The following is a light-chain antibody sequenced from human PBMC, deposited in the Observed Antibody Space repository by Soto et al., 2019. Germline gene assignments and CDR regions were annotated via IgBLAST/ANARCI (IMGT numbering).Light chain of an antibody. CDR1: QSVTSSY. CDR2: GAS. V-gene: IGKV3-20*01. Sequence: EIVLTQSPGTLSLSPGERATLTCRASQSVTSSYLAWYQQKPGQAPRLLMYGASSRATGIPDRFSGSGSGTDFTLTISRLEPEDFAVYYFQQYGISPLTFDPGTNVYIK. J-gene: IGKJ3*01. CDR3: QQYGISPLT.